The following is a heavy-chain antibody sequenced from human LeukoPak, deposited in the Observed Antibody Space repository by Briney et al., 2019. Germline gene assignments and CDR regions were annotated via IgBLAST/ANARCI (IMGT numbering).Heavy chain of an antibody. D-gene: IGHD3-10*01. Sequence: SVKVSCKASGFTFTSSAVQWVRQARGQRLEWIGWIVVGSGNTNYAQKFQERVTITRDMSTSTAYMELSSLRSEDTAVYYCAAVLLWFGESTPYFDCWGQGTLVTVSS. CDR3: AAVLLWFGESTPYFDC. V-gene: IGHV1-58*01. J-gene: IGHJ4*02. CDR1: GFTFTSSA. CDR2: IVVGSGNT.